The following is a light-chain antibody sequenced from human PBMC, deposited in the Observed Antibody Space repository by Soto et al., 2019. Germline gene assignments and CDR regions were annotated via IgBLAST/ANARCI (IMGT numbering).Light chain of an antibody. J-gene: IGKJ1*01. CDR1: QSISSW. CDR2: KAS. CDR3: QQYNNWPRT. V-gene: IGKV1-5*03. Sequence: DIQMTQPPSTLSASVGDRVTITCRASQSISSWLAWYQQKPGKAPKLLIYKASSLESGVPSRFSGSGSGTEFTLTISSLQSEDFAVYYCQQYNNWPRTFGQGTKVDIK.